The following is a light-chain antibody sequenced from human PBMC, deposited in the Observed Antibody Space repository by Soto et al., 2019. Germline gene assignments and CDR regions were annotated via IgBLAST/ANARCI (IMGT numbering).Light chain of an antibody. CDR3: QQYNNWGLS. V-gene: IGKV3D-15*01. CDR2: GSS. Sequence: IVMTQSPATLSVSPGEGVTRSCRASENVGTNLAWYQQKLGQAPRLLIYGSSTRATGIPATFSGSGSGTEFTLTISSLQSEESAIYYCQQYNNWGLSFGGGTKV. J-gene: IGKJ4*01. CDR1: ENVGTN.